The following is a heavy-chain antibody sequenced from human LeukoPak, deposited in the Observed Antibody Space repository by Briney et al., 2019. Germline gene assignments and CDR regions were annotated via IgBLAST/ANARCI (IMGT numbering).Heavy chain of an antibody. Sequence: SSETLSLTCTVSGGSISSSSYYWGWIRQPPGKGLEWIGSIYYSGSTYYNPSLKSRVTISVDTSKNQFSLKLSSVTAADTAVYYCARGGDDYVWGSYRGFDYWGQGTLVTVSS. J-gene: IGHJ4*02. CDR3: ARGGDDYVWGSYRGFDY. CDR1: GGSISSSSYY. CDR2: IYYSGST. V-gene: IGHV4-39*07. D-gene: IGHD3-16*02.